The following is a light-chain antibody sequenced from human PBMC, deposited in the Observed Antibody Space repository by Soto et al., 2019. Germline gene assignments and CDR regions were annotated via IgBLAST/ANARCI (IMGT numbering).Light chain of an antibody. V-gene: IGKV1-12*01. CDR1: QGISSW. Sequence: DIQMTQSPSSVSESVGDRVTITCRASQGISSWLAWYQQRPGKPPNLLIYKASTLASGVPSRFSGSGSGTEFTLTISSLQPEDFATYYCQQSYSTPRTFGQGTKVDI. CDR2: KAS. CDR3: QQSYSTPRT. J-gene: IGKJ1*01.